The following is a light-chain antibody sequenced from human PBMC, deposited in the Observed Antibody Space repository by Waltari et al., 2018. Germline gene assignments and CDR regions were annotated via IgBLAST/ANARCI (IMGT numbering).Light chain of an antibody. CDR2: RNF. J-gene: IGLJ2*01. CDR3: AVWDDNLYGVG. V-gene: IGLV1-47*01. Sequence: QSVLTQPPSASGAPGQRVTISCSGSSSNIGSNSVYWYQQFPGTAPRLLIYRNFQGPSGVPERFSGSKSGTSASLAISGLRSEDEADDDCAVWDDNLYGVGFGGGTKLTVL. CDR1: SSNIGSNS.